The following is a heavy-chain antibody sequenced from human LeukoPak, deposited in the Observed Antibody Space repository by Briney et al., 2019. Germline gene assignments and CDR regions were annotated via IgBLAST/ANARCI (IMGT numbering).Heavy chain of an antibody. CDR1: GYSFATTW. Sequence: GESLKISCKASGYSFATTWIAWVRQMPGKGLEWMGIIYPGDSDTKYSPSFQGQVTISADKSISTAYLQWSSLKASDTAMYYCARRGHVNYFDYWGQGTLVTVSS. J-gene: IGHJ4*02. V-gene: IGHV5-51*01. CDR3: ARRGHVNYFDY. CDR2: IYPGDSDT.